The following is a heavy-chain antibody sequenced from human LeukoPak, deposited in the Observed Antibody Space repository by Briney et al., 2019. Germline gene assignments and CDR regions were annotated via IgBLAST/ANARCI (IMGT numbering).Heavy chain of an antibody. D-gene: IGHD5-24*01. CDR1: GYTFNSYG. V-gene: IGHV1-18*01. Sequence: GASVKVSCKSSGYTFNSYGITWVRQAPGQGLEWMGWIHTYNGHTNYAQKLQGRVTLTRDMSTSTDYLELSSLRSEDTAVYYCARDNSVRDEAWWFNPWGQATLVTVSS. CDR2: IHTYNGHT. CDR3: ARDNSVRDEAWWFNP. J-gene: IGHJ5*02.